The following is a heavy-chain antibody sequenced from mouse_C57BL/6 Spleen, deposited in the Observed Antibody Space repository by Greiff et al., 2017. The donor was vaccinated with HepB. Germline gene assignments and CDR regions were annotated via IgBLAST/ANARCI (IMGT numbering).Heavy chain of an antibody. CDR3: ARVANWDEGYAMDY. CDR1: GYTFTSYT. J-gene: IGHJ4*01. D-gene: IGHD4-1*01. CDR2: INPSSGYT. Sequence: VKLVESGAELARPGASVKMSCKASGYTFTSYTMHWVKQRPGQGLEWIGYINPSSGYTKYNQKFKDKATLTADKSSSTAYMQLSSLTSEDSAVYYCARVANWDEGYAMDYWGQGTSVTVSS. V-gene: IGHV1-4*01.